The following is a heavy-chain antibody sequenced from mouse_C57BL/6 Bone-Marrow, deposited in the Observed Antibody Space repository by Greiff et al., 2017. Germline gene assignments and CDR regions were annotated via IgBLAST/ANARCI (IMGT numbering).Heavy chain of an antibody. CDR1: GYSITSGYY. CDR2: ISYDGSN. D-gene: IGHD2-4*01. CDR3: ASYDYDVFAY. V-gene: IGHV3-6*01. J-gene: IGHJ3*01. Sequence: EVKLLESGPGLVKPSQSLSLTCSVTGYSITSGYYWNWIRQFPGNKLEWMGYISYDGSNNYNPSLKNRISITRDTSKNQFFLKLHSVTTEDTATYYCASYDYDVFAYWGQGTLVTVSA.